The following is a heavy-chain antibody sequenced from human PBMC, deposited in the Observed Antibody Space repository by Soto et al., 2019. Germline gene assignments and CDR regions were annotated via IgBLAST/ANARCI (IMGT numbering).Heavy chain of an antibody. Sequence: GASVKVSCKASGGTFSSYAISWVRQAPGQGLEWMGGIIPIFGTANYAQKFQGRVTITADESTSTAYMELSSLRSEDTAAYYCARSPKHYDSSGYYPNWGQGTLVTVSS. CDR3: ARSPKHYDSSGYYPN. CDR2: IIPIFGTA. J-gene: IGHJ4*02. D-gene: IGHD3-22*01. CDR1: GGTFSSYA. V-gene: IGHV1-69*13.